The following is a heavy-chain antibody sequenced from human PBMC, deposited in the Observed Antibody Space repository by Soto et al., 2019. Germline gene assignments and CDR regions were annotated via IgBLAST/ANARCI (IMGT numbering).Heavy chain of an antibody. CDR2: INPNSGGT. CDR3: ARATRKAWHYYDRAEFDY. CDR1: GYTFTSYY. D-gene: IGHD3-22*01. J-gene: IGHJ4*02. Sequence: ASVKVSCKAAGYTFTSYYMHWVRQAPGQGLEWMGWINPNSGGTNYAQKFQSWVTMTRDTSISTAYMDLSRLTSDDTAVYYCARATRKAWHYYDRAEFDYWGQGTRVTVSS. V-gene: IGHV1-2*04.